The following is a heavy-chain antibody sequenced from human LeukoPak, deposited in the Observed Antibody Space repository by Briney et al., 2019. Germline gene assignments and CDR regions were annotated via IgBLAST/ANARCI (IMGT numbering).Heavy chain of an antibody. CDR3: ARDARCSSTSCHGYYYYGMDV. V-gene: IGHV3-21*01. CDR2: ISSSSSYI. CDR1: GFTFSSYS. J-gene: IGHJ6*02. D-gene: IGHD2-2*01. Sequence: PGGSLRLSCAASGFTFSSYSMNWVRQAPGKGLEWVSSISSSSSYIYYADSVKGRFTISRDNAKNSLYLQMNSLRAEDTAVYYCARDARCSSTSCHGYYYYGMDVWGQGTTVTVSS.